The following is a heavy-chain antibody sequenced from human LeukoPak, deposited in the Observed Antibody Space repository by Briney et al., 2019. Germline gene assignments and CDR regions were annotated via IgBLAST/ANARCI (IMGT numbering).Heavy chain of an antibody. J-gene: IGHJ3*02. Sequence: GGSLRLSCAASGCTFSSYSMNWVRQAPGKGLEWVSSISSSSSYIYYADSVKGRFTISRDNAKNSLYLQMNSLRAEDTAVYYCAREKGGSRPDAFDIWGQGTMVTVSS. D-gene: IGHD1-26*01. CDR3: AREKGGSRPDAFDI. CDR2: ISSSSSYI. CDR1: GCTFSSYS. V-gene: IGHV3-21*01.